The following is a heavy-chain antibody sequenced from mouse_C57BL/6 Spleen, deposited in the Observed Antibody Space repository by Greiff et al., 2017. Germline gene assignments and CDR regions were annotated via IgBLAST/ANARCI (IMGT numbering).Heavy chain of an antibody. CDR2: ISNGGGST. V-gene: IGHV5-12*01. Sequence: EVKLVESGGGLVQPGGSLKLSCAASGFTFSDYYMYWVRQTPEKRLEWVAYISNGGGSTYYPDTVKGRFTISRDNAKNTLYLQMSRLKSEDTAMYYCAREGYLPFAYWGQGTLVTVSA. CDR1: GFTFSDYY. J-gene: IGHJ3*01. CDR3: AREGYLPFAY.